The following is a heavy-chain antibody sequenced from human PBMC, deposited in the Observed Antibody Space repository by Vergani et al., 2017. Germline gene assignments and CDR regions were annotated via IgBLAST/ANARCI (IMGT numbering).Heavy chain of an antibody. CDR2: ISDNGGTT. CDR3: AKVGRSEVAGTFGAFDI. CDR1: GFSFPGYA. D-gene: IGHD6-19*01. V-gene: IGHV3-23*04. J-gene: IGHJ3*02. Sequence: EVQMVESGGGLVKPGGSLRLSCEASGFSFPGYAMSWVRQAPGKGLEWVSIISDNGGTTYYADSVKGRFTISRDNSKNTLFLHMNSLRPEDTAVYYCAKVGRSEVAGTFGAFDIGGQGTMVTVSS.